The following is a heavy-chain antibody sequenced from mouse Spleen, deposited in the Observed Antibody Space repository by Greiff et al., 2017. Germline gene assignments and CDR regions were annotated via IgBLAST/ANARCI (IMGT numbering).Heavy chain of an antibody. V-gene: IGHV1-64*01. J-gene: IGHJ4*01. Sequence: QVQLQQPGAELVKPGASVKLSCKASGYTFTSYWMHWVKQRPGQGLEWIGMIHPNSGSTNYNEKFKSKATLTVDKSSSTAYMQLSSLTSEDSAVYYCAIIYYGNLGAMDYWGQGTSVTVSS. D-gene: IGHD2-1*01. CDR2: IHPNSGST. CDR3: AIIYYGNLGAMDY. CDR1: GYTFTSYW.